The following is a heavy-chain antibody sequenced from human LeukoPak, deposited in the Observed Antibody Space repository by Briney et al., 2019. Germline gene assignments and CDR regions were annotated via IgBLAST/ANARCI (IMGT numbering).Heavy chain of an antibody. V-gene: IGHV3-48*01. D-gene: IGHD2-15*01. J-gene: IGHJ3*02. CDR2: ISSSSSTI. CDR3: ARLAATFGAFDI. CDR1: GFTFSSYS. Sequence: GGSLRLSCAASGFTFSSYSTNWVRQAPGKGLEWVSYISSSSSTIYYADSVKGRFTISRDNAKNSLYLQMNSLRAEDTALYYCARLAATFGAFDIWGQGTMVTVSS.